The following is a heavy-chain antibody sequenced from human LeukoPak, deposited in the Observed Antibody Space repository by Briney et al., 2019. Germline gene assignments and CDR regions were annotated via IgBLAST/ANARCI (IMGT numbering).Heavy chain of an antibody. CDR3: ARAVGSSESNYFDP. J-gene: IGHJ5*02. Sequence: SQTLSLTCTVSGGSVSSGNYYWSWIRQPAGKGLEWIGRIYTSGTTNYNPSLASRVTILLDTSKNQFSLKLSSVTAADTAVYYCARAVGSSESNYFDPWGQGTLATVSS. D-gene: IGHD1-7*01. V-gene: IGHV4-61*02. CDR2: IYTSGTT. CDR1: GGSVSSGNYY.